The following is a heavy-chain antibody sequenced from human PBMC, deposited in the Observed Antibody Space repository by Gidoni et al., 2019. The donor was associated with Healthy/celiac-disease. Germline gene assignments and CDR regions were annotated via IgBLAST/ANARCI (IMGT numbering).Heavy chain of an antibody. J-gene: IGHJ6*02. CDR3: ARCYQMATPTYYYYGMDV. D-gene: IGHD5-12*01. V-gene: IGHV3-30*07. Sequence: KGRFTISRDNSKNTLYLQMNSLRAEDTAVYYCARCYQMATPTYYYYGMDVWGQGTTVTVSS.